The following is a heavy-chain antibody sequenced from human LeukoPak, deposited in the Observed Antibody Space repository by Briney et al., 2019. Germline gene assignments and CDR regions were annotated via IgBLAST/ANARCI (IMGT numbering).Heavy chain of an antibody. CDR3: AKDHGYSSGWYSPNYFDY. D-gene: IGHD6-19*01. Sequence: PGRSLRLSCTASGFTFGDYAMSWVRQAPGKGLEWVAVIWYDGSNKYYADSVKGRFTISRDNSKNTLYLRMNSLRAEDTAVYYCAKDHGYSSGWYSPNYFDYWGQGTLVTVSS. CDR2: IWYDGSNK. J-gene: IGHJ4*02. CDR1: GFTFGDYA. V-gene: IGHV3-33*06.